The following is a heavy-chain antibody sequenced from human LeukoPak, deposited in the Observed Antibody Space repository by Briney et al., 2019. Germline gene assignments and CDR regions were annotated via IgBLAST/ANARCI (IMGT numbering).Heavy chain of an antibody. CDR3: ANIPRGAPSWVFDY. V-gene: IGHV1-24*01. CDR1: GYTLTELS. D-gene: IGHD3-10*01. J-gene: IGHJ4*02. Sequence: ASAKVSCKVSGYTLTELSMHCVRHAPGKGREWMGGFDPEDGETIYAQKFQGRVTMAEDTSTDTAYMELSSMRAEDTAVYYCANIPRGAPSWVFDYWGQGTLVTVSS. CDR2: FDPEDGET.